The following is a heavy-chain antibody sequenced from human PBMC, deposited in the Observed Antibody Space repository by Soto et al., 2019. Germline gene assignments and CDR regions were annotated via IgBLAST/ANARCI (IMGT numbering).Heavy chain of an antibody. CDR1: GGPISSGGYY. V-gene: IGHV4-31*03. CDR3: ARGPRQEYGGKFFDY. J-gene: IGHJ4*02. CDR2: IYYSGGT. Sequence: QVQLQESGPGLVKSSQTLSLTCTVSGGPISSGGYYWSWIRQHPGKGLEWIGSIYYSGGTYSNSSLKSRLTMSMDTSKNQISRKMSSVTAADTAVYYCARGPRQEYGGKFFDYWGQGTLVTVSS. D-gene: IGHD4-17*01.